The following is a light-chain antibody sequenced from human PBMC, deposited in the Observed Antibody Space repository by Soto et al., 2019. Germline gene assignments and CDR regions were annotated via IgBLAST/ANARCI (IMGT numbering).Light chain of an antibody. CDR1: QNVSSSY. CDR3: QQYGSSPPWT. V-gene: IGKV3-20*01. CDR2: GAS. J-gene: IGKJ1*01. Sequence: EIVLTQSPGTLSLSPGARATLSCRASQNVSSSYLAWYQQKPGQAPRLLIYGASSRATGIPDRFSGSGSGTDFTLTISGLEPEDFAVYYCQQYGSSPPWTFGQGTKVEIK.